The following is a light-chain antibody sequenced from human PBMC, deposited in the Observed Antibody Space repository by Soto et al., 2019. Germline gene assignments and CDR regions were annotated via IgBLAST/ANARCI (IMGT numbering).Light chain of an antibody. J-gene: IGKJ1*01. CDR3: QQYNNWPRT. V-gene: IGKV3-15*01. CDR2: GAS. CDR1: QSVSSD. Sequence: EIVMTQSPATLSVSPGERATLSCRASQSVSSDLAWYHQKPGQAPRLLIYGASTRATGIPARFSGSGSGTEFTLTINSLQSEDFAVYYCQQYNNWPRTFGQGTQLEIK.